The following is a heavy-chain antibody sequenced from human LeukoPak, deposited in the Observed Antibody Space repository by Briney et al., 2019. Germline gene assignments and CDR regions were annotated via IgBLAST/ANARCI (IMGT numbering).Heavy chain of an antibody. CDR1: GGTFSSYA. V-gene: IGHV1-69*05. J-gene: IGHJ6*03. CDR3: ASRKLELPRAYYYYYMDV. Sequence: SVKVSCKASGGTFSSYAISWVRQAPGQGLEWMGGIIPIFGTANYAQKFQGRVTITTDESTSTAYMELSSLRSEDTAVYYCASRKLELPRAYYYYYMDVWGKGTTVTVSS. CDR2: IIPIFGTA. D-gene: IGHD1-7*01.